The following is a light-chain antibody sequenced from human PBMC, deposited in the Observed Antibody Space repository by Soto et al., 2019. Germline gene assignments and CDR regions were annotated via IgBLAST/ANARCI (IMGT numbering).Light chain of an antibody. CDR3: QQRSSWPPRT. V-gene: IGKV3-11*01. CDR2: AAS. Sequence: EIVLTQSPATLSLSPGERATLSCRASQGVGRYLAWYQQKPGQAPRLLIYAASNRATGIPARFSGSGSGTAFTLTISSLEPEDFAIYYCQQRSSWPPRTFGQGTKVEIK. CDR1: QGVGRY. J-gene: IGKJ1*01.